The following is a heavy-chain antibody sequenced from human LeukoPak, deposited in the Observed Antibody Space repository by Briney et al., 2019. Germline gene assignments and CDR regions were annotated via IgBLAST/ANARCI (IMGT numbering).Heavy chain of an antibody. J-gene: IGHJ4*02. CDR3: AKTLREGRGSYRPFDY. CDR1: GFTFSSYG. V-gene: IGHV3-23*01. D-gene: IGHD1-26*01. CDR2: ISGSGANT. Sequence: GGSLRLSCAASGFTFSSYGMTWVRQAPGKGLEWVSAISGSGANTYYADSVKGRFTISRDNSKNTLYLQMNSLRAEDTAVYYCAKTLREGRGSYRPFDYWGQGTLVTVSS.